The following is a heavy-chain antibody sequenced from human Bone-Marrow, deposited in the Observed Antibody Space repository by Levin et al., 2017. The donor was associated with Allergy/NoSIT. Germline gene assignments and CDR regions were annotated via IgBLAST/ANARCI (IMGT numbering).Heavy chain of an antibody. CDR2: IKEDGSQK. D-gene: IGHD6-19*01. V-gene: IGHV3-7*03. CDR1: GFTFSSCW. CDR3: ARDTTLAGEA. Sequence: GESLKISCAASGFTFSSCWMTWVRQAPGKGLEWVANIKEDGSQKYYADSVKGRFAISRDNANNSLYLQMNYLGVDDTAVYHCARDTTLAGEAWGQGTLVTVSS. J-gene: IGHJ5*02.